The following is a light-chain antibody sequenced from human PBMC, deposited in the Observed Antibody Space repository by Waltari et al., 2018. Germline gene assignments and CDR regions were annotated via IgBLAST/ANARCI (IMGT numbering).Light chain of an antibody. CDR1: SSDVGSYNL. V-gene: IGLV2-23*02. CDR3: CSYAGFSFWV. J-gene: IGLJ3*02. CDR2: DVS. Sequence: QSALTQPASVSGSPGQSITISCTGTSSDVGSYNLVSCYQQYPGKAPKRMSYDVSKRPSGVSNRFSVSKSGDTASLTISGLQAEDEADYYCCSYAGFSFWVFGGGTKVTVL.